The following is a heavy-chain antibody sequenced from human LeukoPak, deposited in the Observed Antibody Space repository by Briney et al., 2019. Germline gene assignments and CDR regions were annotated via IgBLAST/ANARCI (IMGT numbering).Heavy chain of an antibody. J-gene: IGHJ4*02. V-gene: IGHV3-23*01. CDR1: GFTFSSYA. CDR3: AKVPQGYSSSWYYFDY. Sequence: GGFLRLSCAASGFTFSSYAMSWVRHAPGKGLEWVSAISGSGGSTYYADSVKGRFTISRDNSKNTLFLQMNSLRAEDTAVYYCAKVPQGYSSSWYYFDYWGQGTLVTVSS. CDR2: ISGSGGST. D-gene: IGHD6-13*01.